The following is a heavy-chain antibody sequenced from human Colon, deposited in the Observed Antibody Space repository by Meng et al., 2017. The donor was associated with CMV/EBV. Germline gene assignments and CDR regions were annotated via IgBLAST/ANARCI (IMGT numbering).Heavy chain of an antibody. Sequence: ASGNTYTTYVMNWVRQAPGQGLEWLGWINTNSGKPTYAQDFTGRFVFSVDTSVSTTYLQITRLKAEDTAVYFCALEDILTGSYSFDYWGQGTLVTVSS. D-gene: IGHD3-9*01. CDR2: INTNSGKP. V-gene: IGHV7-4-1*02. CDR1: GNTYTTYV. CDR3: ALEDILTGSYSFDY. J-gene: IGHJ4*02.